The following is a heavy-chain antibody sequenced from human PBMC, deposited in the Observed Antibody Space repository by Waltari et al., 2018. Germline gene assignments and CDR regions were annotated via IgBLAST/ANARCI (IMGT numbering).Heavy chain of an antibody. CDR3: ARRTETVPYYYYYGMDV. V-gene: IGHV4-61*02. Sequence: QVQLQESGPGLVKPSQTLSLTCPVSGGSISSGSYYWSWIRQPAGKGLEWIGRIYTSGSTNYNPSLKSRVTISVDTSKNQFSLKLSSVTAADTAVYYCARRTETVPYYYYYGMDVWGQGTTVTVSS. CDR1: GGSISSGSYY. CDR2: IYTSGST. D-gene: IGHD6-6*01. J-gene: IGHJ6*02.